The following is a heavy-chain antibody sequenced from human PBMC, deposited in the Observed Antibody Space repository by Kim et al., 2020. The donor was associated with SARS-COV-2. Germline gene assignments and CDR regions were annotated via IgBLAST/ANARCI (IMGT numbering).Heavy chain of an antibody. CDR3: AKYCSAATCFYYYGMDV. CDR1: GFTFSNYV. V-gene: IGHV3-23*01. D-gene: IGHD2-15*01. J-gene: IGHJ6*02. Sequence: GGSLRLSCAASGFTFSNYVMSWVRQAPGKGLEWVSGISGNGDSTYYADSVKGRLTISRDNSKNTVCLQMGSLRAEDTAVYYCAKYCSAATCFYYYGMDVWGQGTTVTVSS. CDR2: ISGNGDST.